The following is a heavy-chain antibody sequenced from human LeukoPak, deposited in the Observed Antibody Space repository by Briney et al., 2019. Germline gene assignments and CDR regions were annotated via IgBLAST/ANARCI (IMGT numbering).Heavy chain of an antibody. CDR3: ARRPNYAYDY. V-gene: IGHV5-51*01. Sequence: LGESLKISCKGSGYNFTSYWIGWVRQMPGKGLEWMGIIYPGGSDTRYSPSFQGQVTISADKSISTAYLQWSSLKASDTAMYYCARRPNYAYDYWGQGTLVTVSS. J-gene: IGHJ4*02. D-gene: IGHD2-2*01. CDR2: IYPGGSDT. CDR1: GYNFTSYW.